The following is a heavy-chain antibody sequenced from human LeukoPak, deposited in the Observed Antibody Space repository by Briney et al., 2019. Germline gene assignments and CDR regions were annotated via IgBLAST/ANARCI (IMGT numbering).Heavy chain of an antibody. CDR1: EFIFSNYG. J-gene: IGHJ3*02. Sequence: GGSLRLSCAASEFIFSNYGMNWVRQAPGKGLEWVSGISGGGGTTYYASSVKGRFTISRDNSKNTLYLQMNSLRVEDTAVYYCAKDLSSRYGHDAFDIWGQGTMVTVSS. CDR3: AKDLSSRYGHDAFDI. D-gene: IGHD4-17*01. CDR2: ISGGGGTT. V-gene: IGHV3-23*01.